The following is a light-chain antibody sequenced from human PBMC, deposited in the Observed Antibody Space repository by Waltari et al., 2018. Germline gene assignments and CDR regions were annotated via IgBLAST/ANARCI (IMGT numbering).Light chain of an antibody. CDR1: SSDVGGYNY. CDR2: EVS. Sequence: QSALTQHPSASGSPGQSVTISCTGTSSDVGGYNYVSWYQQHPGKAPKLMIYEVSKRPSGVPDRFSGSKSGNPASRTVSGLQAEDEADYYCSSYAGSNNLVVGGGTKLTVL. V-gene: IGLV2-8*01. CDR3: SSYAGSNNLV. J-gene: IGLJ2*01.